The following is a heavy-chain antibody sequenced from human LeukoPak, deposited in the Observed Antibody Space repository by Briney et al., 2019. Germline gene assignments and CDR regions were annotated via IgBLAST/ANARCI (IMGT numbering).Heavy chain of an antibody. Sequence: ASVKVSCKASGYTFTGYYMHWVRQAPGQGLEWMGWINPNSGGTNYAQKFQGRVTMTRDTSISTAYMELSRLRSDDTAVHYCARDLQNCSSTSCYPYYYGMDVWGQGTTVTVSS. CDR2: INPNSGGT. D-gene: IGHD2-2*01. V-gene: IGHV1-2*02. J-gene: IGHJ6*02. CDR3: ARDLQNCSSTSCYPYYYGMDV. CDR1: GYTFTGYY.